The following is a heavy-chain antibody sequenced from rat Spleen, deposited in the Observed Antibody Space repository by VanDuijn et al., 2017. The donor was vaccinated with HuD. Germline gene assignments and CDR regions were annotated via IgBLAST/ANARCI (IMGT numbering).Heavy chain of an antibody. CDR3: TRMRHYFDY. V-gene: IGHV5-22*01. J-gene: IGHJ2*01. CDR2: ITYEGSST. Sequence: EVQLVESGGGLVQPGRSLTLSCAASGFTFSDFYMAWVRQAPKKGLEWVASITYEGSSTYYGDSVKGRFTISRDNAESTLYLQMNSLRSEDTATYYCTRMRHYFDYWGQGVMVTVSS. CDR1: GFTFSDFY.